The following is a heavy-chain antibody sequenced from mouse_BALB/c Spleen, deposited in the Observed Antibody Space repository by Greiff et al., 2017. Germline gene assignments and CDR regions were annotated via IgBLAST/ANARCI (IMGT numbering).Heavy chain of an antibody. CDR3: AREGYYRAMDY. D-gene: IGHD2-3*01. CDR1: GYAFSSSW. CDR2: IYPGDGDT. V-gene: IGHV1-82*01. Sequence: VQLQQSGPELVKPGASVKISCKASGYAFSSSWMNWVKQRPGQGLEWIGRIYPGDGDTNYNGKFKGKATLTADKSSSTAYMQLSSLTSVDSAVYFCAREGYYRAMDYWGQGTSVTVSS. J-gene: IGHJ4*01.